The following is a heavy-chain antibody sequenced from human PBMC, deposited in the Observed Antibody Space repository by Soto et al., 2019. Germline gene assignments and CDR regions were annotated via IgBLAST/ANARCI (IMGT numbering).Heavy chain of an antibody. J-gene: IGHJ4*02. CDR1: GYTFTSYY. D-gene: IGHD5-12*01. CDR2: INPSAGST. Sequence: ASVKVSCKASGYTFTSYYMHWVRQAPGQGLEWMGIINPSAGSTSYAQRFQGRVTLTRDTSTNTVYMELNSLNSQDTAVYFCASGYIGYDYIDNWGQGTQV. V-gene: IGHV1-46*01. CDR3: ASGYIGYDYIDN.